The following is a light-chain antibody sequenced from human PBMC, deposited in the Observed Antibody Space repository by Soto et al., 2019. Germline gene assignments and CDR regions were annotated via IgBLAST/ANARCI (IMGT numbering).Light chain of an antibody. Sequence: ETVLTQSPATVSLSPGDRATLPCRASQSVSSNKLAWYQQKPGQAPRLLIYAASSRATGIPARFSGSGSGTDFTLTISSLEPEDFAVYYCQQHSNSHTFGQGTRREIK. CDR1: QSVSSNK. J-gene: IGKJ5*01. V-gene: IGKV3D-20*02. CDR2: AAS. CDR3: QQHSNSHT.